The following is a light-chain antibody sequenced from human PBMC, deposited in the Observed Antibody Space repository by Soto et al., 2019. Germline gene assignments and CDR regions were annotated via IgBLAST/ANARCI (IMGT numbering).Light chain of an antibody. V-gene: IGLV1-51*02. Sequence: QSVLTQPPSVSAAPGQKVTISCSGSSSNIGNNYMSWYQQLPGTAPRMIMYEDNKRGAGIPDRFSGSRSGTSASLGITGLQTGDEADYYCGTWDSSLSAWVFGGGTQLTVL. CDR2: EDN. CDR3: GTWDSSLSAWV. J-gene: IGLJ3*02. CDR1: SSNIGNNY.